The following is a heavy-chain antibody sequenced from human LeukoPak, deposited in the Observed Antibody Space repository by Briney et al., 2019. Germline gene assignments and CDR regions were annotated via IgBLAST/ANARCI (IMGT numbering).Heavy chain of an antibody. V-gene: IGHV1-46*01. CDR1: GYTFTNYF. J-gene: IGHJ4*02. Sequence: ASVKVSCKASGYTFTNYFMHWVRQAPGQGLEWMGIINPITGTTTYAQKFQGRVTMTRDTSTGTVYMELSSLSSEDTAVYYCAREERLIAATGRGAFDYWGQGTLVTVSS. D-gene: IGHD6-13*01. CDR3: AREERLIAATGRGAFDY. CDR2: INPITGTT.